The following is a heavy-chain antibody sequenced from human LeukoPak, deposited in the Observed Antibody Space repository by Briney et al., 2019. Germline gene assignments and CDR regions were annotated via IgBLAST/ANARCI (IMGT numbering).Heavy chain of an antibody. D-gene: IGHD5-12*01. J-gene: IGHJ3*02. V-gene: IGHV3-74*01. CDR1: GFIFSSYW. Sequence: GGSLRLSCAASGFIFSSYWMHWVRHAPGKGLAWVSRINTDGSSTSYADSVKGRFTISRDNAKNSLYLQMNSLRAEDTAVYYCARDRLLATDAFDIWGQGTMVTVSS. CDR3: ARDRLLATDAFDI. CDR2: INTDGSST.